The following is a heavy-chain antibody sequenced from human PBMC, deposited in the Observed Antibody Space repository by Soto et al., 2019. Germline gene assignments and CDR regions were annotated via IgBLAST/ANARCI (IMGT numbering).Heavy chain of an antibody. D-gene: IGHD3-10*01. J-gene: IGHJ4*02. V-gene: IGHV4-4*07. CDR3: ARDHHYYGSETIDQFDY. Sequence: PSETLSLTCTVSGGSISRYYMRWIRQPAGKGLEWIGRSYTTGSTNYNPSLQSRVTMSVDTSKNKFSLKLTSVNAADTAVYYCARDHHYYGSETIDQFDYAGPGTLVTVYS. CDR1: GGSISRYY. CDR2: SYTTGST.